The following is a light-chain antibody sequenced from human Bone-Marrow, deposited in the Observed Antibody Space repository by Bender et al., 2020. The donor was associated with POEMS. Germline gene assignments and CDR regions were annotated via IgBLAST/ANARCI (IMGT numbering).Light chain of an antibody. Sequence: QSVLTQPPSTSGTPGQRVTISCSGSSSNIGSYFVSWYQQLPGTAPKLLIYRNNQRPSGVPDRFSGSKSGTSASLAISGLRSEDEADYYCVAWDDTLNGWVFGGGTKLTVL. CDR1: SSNIGSYF. J-gene: IGLJ2*01. V-gene: IGLV1-47*01. CDR2: RNN. CDR3: VAWDDTLNGWV.